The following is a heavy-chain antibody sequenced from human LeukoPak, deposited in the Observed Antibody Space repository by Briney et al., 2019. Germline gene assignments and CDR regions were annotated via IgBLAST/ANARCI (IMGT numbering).Heavy chain of an antibody. CDR3: ARYKSTVTNHQSFQH. D-gene: IGHD4-17*01. CDR1: GGTFSSYA. Sequence: SVKVSCKXSGGTFSSYAISWVRQAPGQGLEWMGGIIPIFGTANYAQKFQGRVTITADESTSTAYMELSSLRSEDTAVYYCARYKSTVTNHQSFQHWGQGTLVTVSS. V-gene: IGHV1-69*01. J-gene: IGHJ1*01. CDR2: IIPIFGTA.